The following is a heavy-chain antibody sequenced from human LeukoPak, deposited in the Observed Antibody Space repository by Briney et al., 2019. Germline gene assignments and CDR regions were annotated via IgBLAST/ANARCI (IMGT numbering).Heavy chain of an antibody. CDR1: GYTFTSYG. CDR2: ISAYNGNT. V-gene: IGHV1-18*01. J-gene: IGHJ4*02. D-gene: IGHD3-22*01. CDR3: ARARDYDRYFDY. Sequence: ASVTVSCTASGYTFTSYGISWVRQAPGQGLEWMGWISAYNGNTNYAQKLQGRVTMTTDTSTSTAYMELRSLRSDDTAVYYCARARDYDRYFDYWGQGTLVTVSS.